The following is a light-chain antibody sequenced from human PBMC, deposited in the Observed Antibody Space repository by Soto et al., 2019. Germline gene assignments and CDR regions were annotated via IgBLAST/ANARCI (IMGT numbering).Light chain of an antibody. CDR2: KAS. V-gene: IGKV1-5*03. CDR1: QSISSW. J-gene: IGKJ1*01. Sequence: DIQMTQSPSTLSASVGDRVTITCRASQSISSWLAWYQRKPGKAPKLLIYKASTLESGVPSRFIGIGSRTEFTFTNSILLPDDFATYYFQQYISYSTFGQGTKVEIK. CDR3: QQYISYST.